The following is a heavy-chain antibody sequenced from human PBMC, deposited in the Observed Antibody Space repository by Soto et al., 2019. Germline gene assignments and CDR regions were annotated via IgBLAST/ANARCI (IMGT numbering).Heavy chain of an antibody. CDR3: ARAPHYYDSSGPAAY. J-gene: IGHJ4*02. CDR1: GGTFSSYS. D-gene: IGHD3-22*01. V-gene: IGHV1-69*01. Sequence: SVKVSCQSSGGTFSSYSMSRGRQAPGQGLEWMGGIIPIFGTANYAQKFQGRVTITADESTSTAYMELSSLRSEDTAVYYCARAPHYYDSSGPAAYWGQGTLVTVSS. CDR2: IIPIFGTA.